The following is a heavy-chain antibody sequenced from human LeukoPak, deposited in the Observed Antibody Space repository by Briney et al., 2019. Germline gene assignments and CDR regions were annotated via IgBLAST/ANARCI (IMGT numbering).Heavy chain of an antibody. J-gene: IGHJ4*02. CDR3: AREVVCSSTSCYLGEVDY. D-gene: IGHD2-2*01. CDR2: ISYDGSKK. Sequence: WESLSLSCAVSGVTFSSYAIHWIRIAPGQGMERVGVISYDGSKKYYEDSVKGRFPISRDNSKNTLYLQMNSLRAEDTAVYYCAREVVCSSTSCYLGEVDYWGQGTLVTVSS. V-gene: IGHV3-30-3*01. CDR1: GVTFSSYA.